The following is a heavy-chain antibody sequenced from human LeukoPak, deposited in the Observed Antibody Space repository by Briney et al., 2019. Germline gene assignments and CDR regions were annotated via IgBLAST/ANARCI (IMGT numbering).Heavy chain of an antibody. V-gene: IGHV3-48*03. D-gene: IGHD1-1*01. CDR2: IGGSGSTI. Sequence: PGGSLRLSCAASGFTSSSYEMNWVRQAPGKGLEWVSYIGGSGSTIYYADSVKGRFTISRDNAKNSLYLQMNRLRGEDTAVYYCARDYLVGGTDAFDIWGQGTMVTVSS. J-gene: IGHJ3*02. CDR3: ARDYLVGGTDAFDI. CDR1: GFTSSSYE.